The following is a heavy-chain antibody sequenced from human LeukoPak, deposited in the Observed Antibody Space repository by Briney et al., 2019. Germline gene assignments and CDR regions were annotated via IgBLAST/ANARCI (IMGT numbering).Heavy chain of an antibody. CDR2: ISYDGSNK. CDR1: GFTFSSYA. V-gene: IGHV3-30-3*01. Sequence: GGSLRLSCAASGFTFSSYAMHWVRQAPGKGLEWVAVISYDGSNKYYADSVKGRFTISRDNSKNTLYLQMNSLRAEDTAVYYCARDLVRSVSDFWSGYLIYWGQGTLVTVSS. D-gene: IGHD3-3*01. J-gene: IGHJ4*02. CDR3: ARDLVRSVSDFWSGYLIY.